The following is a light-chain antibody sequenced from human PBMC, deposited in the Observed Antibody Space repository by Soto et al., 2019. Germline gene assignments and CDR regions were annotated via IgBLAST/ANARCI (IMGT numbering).Light chain of an antibody. CDR2: GAS. J-gene: IGKJ1*01. Sequence: EIVMTQSPATLSVSPVERATLSGRASQSVSSNLAWYQQKPGQAPRLLIYGASTRATGIPARFSGSGSGTEFTLTISDVQPEDFAVYYCHQRQSWPRTFGQGTKVDI. V-gene: IGKV3-15*01. CDR1: QSVSSN. CDR3: HQRQSWPRT.